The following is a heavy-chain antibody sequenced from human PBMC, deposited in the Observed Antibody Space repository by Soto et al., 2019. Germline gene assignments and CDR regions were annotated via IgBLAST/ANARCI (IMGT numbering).Heavy chain of an antibody. Sequence: KTSETLSLTCTVSGGSISSGGYYWSWIRQHPGKGLEWIGYIYYSGSTYYNPSLKSRVTISVDTSKNQFSLKLSSVTAADTAVYYCARGYSSGWYGLGYYYYGMDVWGQGTTVTVSS. CDR1: GGSISSGGYY. J-gene: IGHJ6*02. CDR3: ARGYSSGWYGLGYYYYGMDV. D-gene: IGHD6-19*01. V-gene: IGHV4-31*03. CDR2: IYYSGST.